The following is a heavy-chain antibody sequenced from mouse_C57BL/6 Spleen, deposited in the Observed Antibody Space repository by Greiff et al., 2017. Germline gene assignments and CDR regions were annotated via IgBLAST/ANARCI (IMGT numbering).Heavy chain of an antibody. J-gene: IGHJ4*01. CDR3: DLTTVVGYAMDY. D-gene: IGHD1-1*01. Sequence: QVQLQQSGAELVRPGSSVKLSCKASGYTFTSYWMHWVKQRPIQGLEWIGNIDPSDSETHYNQKFKDKATLTVDKSSSTAYMQLSSLTSEDSAVYYCDLTTVVGYAMDYWGQGTSVTVSS. CDR1: GYTFTSYW. V-gene: IGHV1-52*01. CDR2: IDPSDSET.